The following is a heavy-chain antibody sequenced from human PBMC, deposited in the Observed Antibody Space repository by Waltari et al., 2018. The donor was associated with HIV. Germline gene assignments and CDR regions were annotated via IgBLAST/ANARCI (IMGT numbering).Heavy chain of an antibody. Sequence: QVRVVQSGAEVKKPGASVKVSCKASGYTFSSHCMPWVRQAPGKGLEWMGIINASGGSTSYAQKCQGRVTMTRDKSTSTVYMELSSLRSEDTAVYYCARASIAPRWFGSPGDYWGQGTLVTVSS. J-gene: IGHJ4*02. V-gene: IGHV1-46*01. CDR1: GYTFSSHC. CDR3: ARASIAPRWFGSPGDY. D-gene: IGHD3-10*01. CDR2: INASGGST.